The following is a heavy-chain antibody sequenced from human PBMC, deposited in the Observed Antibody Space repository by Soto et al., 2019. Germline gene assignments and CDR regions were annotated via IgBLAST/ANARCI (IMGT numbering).Heavy chain of an antibody. Sequence: EVQLLESGGGLVQPGGSLRLSCAASGFTFSSFAMRWVRQTPGKGLEWVSDISGSGDTTHYADSVKGRFTISRDKSKHMLFLEMNSLRVEDTAVYYCARHGYSGAGSRDYFEYWGQGTLVTVSS. CDR1: GFTFSSFA. CDR3: ARHGYSGAGSRDYFEY. J-gene: IGHJ4*02. V-gene: IGHV3-23*01. D-gene: IGHD2-8*02. CDR2: ISGSGDTT.